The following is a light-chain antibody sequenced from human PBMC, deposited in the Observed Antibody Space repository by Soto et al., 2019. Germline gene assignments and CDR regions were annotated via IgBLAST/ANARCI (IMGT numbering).Light chain of an antibody. CDR2: AAS. J-gene: IGKJ2*01. V-gene: IGKV3-20*01. CDR3: QQYDSAPYT. CDR1: QSVSSTY. Sequence: EIVLTQSPATLSLSPGERATLSCRASQSVSSTYLSWYQQKRDQAPRLLIYAASSRETGIPDTFSGSGSGTDFTLTISRLEPEDFAVYYCQQYDSAPYTFGQGTKLEIK.